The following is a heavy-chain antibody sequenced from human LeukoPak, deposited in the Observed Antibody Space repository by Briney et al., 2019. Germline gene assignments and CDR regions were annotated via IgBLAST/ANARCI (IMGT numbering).Heavy chain of an antibody. V-gene: IGHV4-59*01. CDR1: GGSISSYY. CDR2: IYYSGST. Sequence: SETLSLTCTVSGGSISSYYWSWIRQPPGKELEWIGYIYYSGSTNYNPSLRSRVTISVDTSKNQFSLNLSSVTAADTAVYYCARGLTVAGANYFYYGMDVWGKGTTVTVSS. J-gene: IGHJ6*04. D-gene: IGHD6-19*01. CDR3: ARGLTVAGANYFYYGMDV.